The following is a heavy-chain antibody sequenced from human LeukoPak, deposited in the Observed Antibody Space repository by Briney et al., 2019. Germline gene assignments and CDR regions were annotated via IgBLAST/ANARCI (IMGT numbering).Heavy chain of an antibody. J-gene: IGHJ4*02. CDR2: IRGDGVST. CDR1: GFTFSSYA. Sequence: AGRSLRLSCAASGFTFSSYAMHWVRQAPGKGLEWVSLIRGDGVSTYYADSVKGRFTISRDNNKNSLYLQMNSLRTEDTAFYYCAKDIGGYSYAADYWGQGTPVTVSS. V-gene: IGHV3-43*02. D-gene: IGHD5-18*01. CDR3: AKDIGGYSYAADY.